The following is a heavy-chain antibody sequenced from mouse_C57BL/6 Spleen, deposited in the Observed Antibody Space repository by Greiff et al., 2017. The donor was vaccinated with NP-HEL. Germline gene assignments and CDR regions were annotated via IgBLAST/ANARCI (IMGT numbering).Heavy chain of an antibody. CDR2: IWTGGGT. CDR3: ARRADGSSYWYFDV. CDR1: GFSLTSYA. V-gene: IGHV2-9-1*01. D-gene: IGHD1-1*01. J-gene: IGHJ1*03. Sequence: VMLVESGPGLVAPSQSLSITCTVSGFSLTSYAISWVRQPPGKGLEWLGVIWTGGGTNYNSALKSRLSISKDNSKSQVFLKMNSLQTDDTARYYCARRADGSSYWYFDVWGTGTTVTVSS.